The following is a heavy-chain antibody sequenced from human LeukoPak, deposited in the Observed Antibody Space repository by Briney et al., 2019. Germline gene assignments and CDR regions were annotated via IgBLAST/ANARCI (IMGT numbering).Heavy chain of an antibody. CDR2: IYSGGST. D-gene: IGHD6-13*01. CDR3: ARVGYSSSWLYYFDY. J-gene: IGHJ4*02. CDR1: GFTVSSNY. Sequence: GGSLRLSCAASGFTVSSNYMSWVRQAPGKGLEWVSVIYSGGSTYYADSVKGRFTISRDNSKNTLCLQMNRLRAEDTAVYYCARVGYSSSWLYYFDYWGQGTLVTVSS. V-gene: IGHV3-66*01.